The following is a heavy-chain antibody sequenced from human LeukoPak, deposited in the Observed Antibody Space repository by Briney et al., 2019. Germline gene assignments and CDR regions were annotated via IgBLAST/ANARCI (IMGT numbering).Heavy chain of an antibody. CDR3: AKDVGKWESLHFFDY. J-gene: IGHJ4*02. D-gene: IGHD1-26*01. Sequence: GGSLRLSCAASVFTFSSYCMHWVRQAPCKGLEWVAVISYDGSNKYYADSVKGRFTISRDNSKNTLYLQMNSLRGDDTAVYYCAKDVGKWESLHFFDYWGQGTLVTVSS. CDR2: ISYDGSNK. V-gene: IGHV3-30*18. CDR1: VFTFSSYC.